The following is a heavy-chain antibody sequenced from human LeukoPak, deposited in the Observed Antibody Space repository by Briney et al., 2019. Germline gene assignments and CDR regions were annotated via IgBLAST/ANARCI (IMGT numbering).Heavy chain of an antibody. Sequence: PGGSLRLSCAASGFIFSSYSMNWVRQAPGKGLEWVSSISSSSSYIYYADSVKGRFTISRDNAKNSLYLQMNSLRAEDTAVYYCARDKSQSLAFYFFDYWGQGTLVTVSS. V-gene: IGHV3-21*01. CDR3: ARDKSQSLAFYFFDY. CDR2: ISSSSSYI. D-gene: IGHD3-3*02. CDR1: GFIFSSYS. J-gene: IGHJ4*02.